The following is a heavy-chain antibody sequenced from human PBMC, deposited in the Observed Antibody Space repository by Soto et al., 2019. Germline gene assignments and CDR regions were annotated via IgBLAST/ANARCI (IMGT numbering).Heavy chain of an antibody. Sequence: SETLSLTCAVSGYSITDAYYWAWIRQPPGKGLEWIGNIHPGGNSYYNPSLKSRVTISVDTAKNQLSLNLNSVTAADTAGYYCASDRTGGVGFEPWGKGNLVT. J-gene: IGHJ5*02. CDR3: ASDRTGGVGFEP. V-gene: IGHV4-38-2*01. D-gene: IGHD2-8*02. CDR2: IHPGGNS. CDR1: GYSITDAYY.